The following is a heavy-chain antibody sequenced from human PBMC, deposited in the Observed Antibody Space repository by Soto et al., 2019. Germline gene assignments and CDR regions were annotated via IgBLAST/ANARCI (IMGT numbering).Heavy chain of an antibody. J-gene: IGHJ5*02. CDR3: ASLRWIIPPFGS. Sequence: EVQLLESGGGLVQPGGSLRLSCAASGFTFSNSGMSWVRQAPGKGLEWVSGISGGAGTTYYAESVKGRFTISRDNSKKTLYLQMNSLRAEDTAVYYCASLRWIIPPFGSWGQGTLVTVSS. CDR2: ISGGAGTT. V-gene: IGHV3-23*01. D-gene: IGHD3-3*01. CDR1: GFTFSNSG.